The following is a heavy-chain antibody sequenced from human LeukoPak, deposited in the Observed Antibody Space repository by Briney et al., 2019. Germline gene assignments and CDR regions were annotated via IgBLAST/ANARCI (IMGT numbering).Heavy chain of an antibody. V-gene: IGHV1-46*01. CDR1: GYTFTSYY. Sequence: ASVKVSCKASGYTFTSYYMHWVRHAPGQGLEWMGIINPSGGSTSYAQKFQGRATMTRDTSTSTVYMELSSLRSEDTAVYYCARSTGDILTCDYWGQGTLVTVSS. CDR2: INPSGGST. D-gene: IGHD3-9*01. J-gene: IGHJ4*02. CDR3: ARSTGDILTCDY.